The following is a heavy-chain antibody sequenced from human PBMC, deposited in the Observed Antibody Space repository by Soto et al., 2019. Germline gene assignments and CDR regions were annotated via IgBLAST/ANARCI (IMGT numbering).Heavy chain of an antibody. J-gene: IGHJ6*02. D-gene: IGHD6-19*01. CDR2: IWYDGSNK. V-gene: IGHV3-33*01. CDR1: GFTFSSYG. CDR3: ARDLRLEQWLDYYYYYGMDV. Sequence: PGGSLRLSCAASGFTFSSYGMHWVRQAPGKGLEWVAVIWYDGSNKYYADSVKGRFTISRDNSKNTLYLQMNSLRAEDTAVYYCARDLRLEQWLDYYYYYGMDVWGQGTTVTVYS.